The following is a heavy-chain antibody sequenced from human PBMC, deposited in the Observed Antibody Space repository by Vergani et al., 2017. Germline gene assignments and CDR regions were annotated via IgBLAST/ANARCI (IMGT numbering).Heavy chain of an antibody. CDR2: IFTRGST. D-gene: IGHD3-16*01. Sequence: QVQLQQSGPGLVNPSQTLSLTCSVSGVSITGCSYYWNWMRQSAEKGLEWIGRIFTRGSTDYNPSLKGRVTISFDTSKNQFSLKLNSVTAADTAVYYCARGAYEAYFDYWGQGTLVTVSS. V-gene: IGHV4-61*02. J-gene: IGHJ4*02. CDR1: GVSITGCSYY. CDR3: ARGAYEAYFDY.